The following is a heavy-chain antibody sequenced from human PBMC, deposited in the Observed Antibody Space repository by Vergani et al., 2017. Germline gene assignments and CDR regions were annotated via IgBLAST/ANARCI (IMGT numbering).Heavy chain of an antibody. V-gene: IGHV3-9*01. CDR3: VRDVRVSRT. J-gene: IGHJ3*01. CDR2: IDRNYGVK. CDR1: GFTFQAFA. Sequence: VEAGGGLVQPGGSLRLSCTASGFTFQAFAFHWVRQVSGRGLEWVSGIDRNYGVKNGNSFEGRFSISRDNAKNSLYLDMSSLRAKDTAVYYCVRDVRVSRTWGQGTLVAVSS.